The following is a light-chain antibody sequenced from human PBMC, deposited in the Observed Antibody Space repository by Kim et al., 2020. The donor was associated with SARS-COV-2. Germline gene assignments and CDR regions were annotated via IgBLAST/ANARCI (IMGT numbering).Light chain of an antibody. CDR3: QAWDSSTYVV. J-gene: IGLJ2*01. Sequence: YELTQPPSVSVSPGQTASITCSGDKLGDKYACWYQQKPGQSPVLVIYQDSKRPSGIPERFSGSNSGNTATLTISGTQAMDEADYYCQAWDSSTYVVFGG. CDR1: KLGDKY. CDR2: QDS. V-gene: IGLV3-1*01.